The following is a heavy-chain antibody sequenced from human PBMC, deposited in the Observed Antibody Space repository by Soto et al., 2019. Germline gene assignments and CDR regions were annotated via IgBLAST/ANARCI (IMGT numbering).Heavy chain of an antibody. CDR3: AGATYRYFDY. D-gene: IGHD3-16*02. CDR2: VYYSGST. CDR1: GGSVSSGSYY. J-gene: IGHJ4*02. Sequence: SETLSLTCTVSGGSVSSGSYYWSWIRQPPGKGLEWIGYVYYSGSTNYNPSLKSRVTISVDTSKNQFSLKLSSVTAADTAVYYCAGATYRYFDYWGQGTLVTVSS. V-gene: IGHV4-61*01.